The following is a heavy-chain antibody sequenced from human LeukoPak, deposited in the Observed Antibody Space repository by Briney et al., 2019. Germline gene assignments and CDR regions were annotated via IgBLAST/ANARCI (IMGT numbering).Heavy chain of an antibody. Sequence: PGGSLRLSCAASGFTFSNYWMHWVRQVPGKGLVWVSRIKTDGSTIDYADSVKGRFTISRDNAKNTLYLQMNSLRAEDTAVYYCTRSVDYWGQGTLVTVSS. CDR3: TRSVDY. CDR1: GFTFSNYW. CDR2: IKTDGSTI. J-gene: IGHJ4*02. V-gene: IGHV3-74*01.